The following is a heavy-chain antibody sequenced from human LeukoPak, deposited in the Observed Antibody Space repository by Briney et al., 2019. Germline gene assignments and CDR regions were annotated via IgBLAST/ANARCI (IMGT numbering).Heavy chain of an antibody. J-gene: IGHJ4*02. CDR3: ARDGGRIAAAPPLDY. CDR1: GDSVSSNSVA. CDR2: TYYRSKWYN. D-gene: IGHD6-13*01. V-gene: IGHV6-1*01. Sequence: SQTLSLTCAISGDSVSSNSVAWNWIRQSPSRGLEWLGRTYYRSKWYNDYAVSVKSRITINPDTSKNQFSLQLDSVTPEDTAVYYCARDGGRIAAAPPLDYWGQGTLVTVSS.